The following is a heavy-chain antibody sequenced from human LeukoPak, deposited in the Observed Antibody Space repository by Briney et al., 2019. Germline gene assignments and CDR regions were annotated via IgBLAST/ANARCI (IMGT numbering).Heavy chain of an antibody. Sequence: SETLSLTCTVSGGSISSYYWSWIRQPPGKGLEWIGEINHSGSTNYNPSLKSRVTISVDTSKNQFSLKLSSVTAADTAVYYCARRAIYDYVWGSYRYRNNWFDPWGQGTLVTVSS. CDR1: GGSISSYY. V-gene: IGHV4-34*01. CDR3: ARRAIYDYVWGSYRYRNNWFDP. D-gene: IGHD3-16*02. J-gene: IGHJ5*02. CDR2: INHSGST.